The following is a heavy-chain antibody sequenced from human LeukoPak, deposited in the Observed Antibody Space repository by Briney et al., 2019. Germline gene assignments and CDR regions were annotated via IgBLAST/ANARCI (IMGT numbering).Heavy chain of an antibody. CDR2: ISSYNGNT. D-gene: IGHD2-2*01. J-gene: IGHJ4*02. CDR3: VREDAHTYYFDF. CDR1: GYTFTTYA. V-gene: IGHV1-18*01. Sequence: ASVKVSCKASGYTFTTYAISWVRQAPGQGLEWMGWISSYNGNTNYAQKFQGRVTMTTDTSTSTPYMELRSLSSEDTAVYYCVREDAHTYYFDFWGPGTLVTVSS.